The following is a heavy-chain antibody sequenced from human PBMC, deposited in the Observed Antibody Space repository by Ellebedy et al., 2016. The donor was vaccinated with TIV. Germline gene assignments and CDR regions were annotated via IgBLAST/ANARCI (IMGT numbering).Heavy chain of an antibody. CDR1: GFTFSSYS. CDR2: ISSGGSFI. D-gene: IGHD5-18*01. V-gene: IGHV3-21*01. J-gene: IGHJ4*02. CDR3: ARDHPDVRTVMVSQSPFDY. Sequence: GGSLRLXXTASGFTFSSYSMNWVRQAPGKGLEWVASISSGGSFIYYADSVKGRFTISRDNAKNSLYLKINSLRAEDTAIYYCARDHPDVRTVMVSQSPFDYWGQGTLVTVSS.